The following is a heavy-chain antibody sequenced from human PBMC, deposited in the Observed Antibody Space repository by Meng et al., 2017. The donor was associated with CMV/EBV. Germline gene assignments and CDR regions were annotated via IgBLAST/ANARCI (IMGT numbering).Heavy chain of an antibody. CDR1: GYTFTGYY. CDR3: ASGSRDSVYYYYGMDV. V-gene: IGHV1-2*02. D-gene: IGHD2-15*01. CDR2: INPNSGGT. J-gene: IGHJ6*02. Sequence: ASVTVSCKASGYTFTGYYMHWVRQAPGQGLERMGWINPNSGGTNYAQKFQGRVTMTRDTSISTAYMELSRLRSDDTAVYYCASGSRDSVYYYYGMDVWGQGTTVTVSS.